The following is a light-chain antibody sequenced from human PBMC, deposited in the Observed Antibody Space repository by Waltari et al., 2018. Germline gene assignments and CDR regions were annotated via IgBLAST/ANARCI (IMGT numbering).Light chain of an antibody. CDR2: GAS. CDR1: QSVNSNY. Sequence: EIVLTQSPGTLSLSPGERATLSCRASQSVNSNYLAWYQQKPGQAPRLRIYGASSRATGIPDRFSGSGSGTDFIFTISRLEPEDFAVYYCQQYGSSPPYTFGQGTKLEIK. J-gene: IGKJ2*01. V-gene: IGKV3-20*01. CDR3: QQYGSSPPYT.